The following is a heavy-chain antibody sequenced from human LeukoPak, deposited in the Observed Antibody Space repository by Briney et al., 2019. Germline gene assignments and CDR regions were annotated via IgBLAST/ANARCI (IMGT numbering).Heavy chain of an antibody. CDR1: GYTFTGYY. CDR3: ARVVVVAATPRWFDP. CDR2: INPNSGGT. Sequence: ASVEVSCKASGYTFTGYYMHWVRQAPGQGLEWMGWINPNSGGTNYAQKFQGRVTMTRDTSIRTAYMELSRLRSDDTAVYYCARVVVVAATPRWFDPWGQGTLVTVSS. V-gene: IGHV1-2*02. J-gene: IGHJ5*02. D-gene: IGHD2-15*01.